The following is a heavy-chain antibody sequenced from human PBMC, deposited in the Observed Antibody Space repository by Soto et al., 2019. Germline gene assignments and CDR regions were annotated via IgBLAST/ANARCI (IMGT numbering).Heavy chain of an antibody. Sequence: SETLSLTCIVSGGSISSYYWSWIRQPPGKGLEWIGYIFYSGSTNYNPSLKSRVTISVDTSENQFSLNLRSVTAADTALYYCARVGGVAARTFEYWGQGTLVTVSS. CDR2: IFYSGST. CDR1: GGSISSYY. J-gene: IGHJ4*02. CDR3: ARVGGVAARTFEY. D-gene: IGHD6-6*01. V-gene: IGHV4-59*01.